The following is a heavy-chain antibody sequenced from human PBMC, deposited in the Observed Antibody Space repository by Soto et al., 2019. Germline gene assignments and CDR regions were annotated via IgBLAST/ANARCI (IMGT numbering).Heavy chain of an antibody. V-gene: IGHV1-3*01. Sequence: ASVKVSCKASGYTFTSYAMHWVRQSPGQRLEWMGWINAGNGNTKYSQKFQGRVAITRDTSASTAYMELSSLRSEDTAVYYCARSIVVVTALDYWGQGTLVTVSS. CDR2: INAGNGNT. CDR3: ARSIVVVTALDY. J-gene: IGHJ4*02. D-gene: IGHD2-21*02. CDR1: GYTFTSYA.